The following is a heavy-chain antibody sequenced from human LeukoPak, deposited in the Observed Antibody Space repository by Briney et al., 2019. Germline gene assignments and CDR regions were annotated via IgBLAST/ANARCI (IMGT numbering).Heavy chain of an antibody. J-gene: IGHJ4*02. Sequence: GGSLRLSCAASGFTFSSSAMSWVRQAPGKGLEWVSAISNNGGYTYYADSVQGRFTISRDNSKSTLCLQMNSLRAEDTAVYYWAKQLGYLSDWYFYFPYWGQGTLGTVS. CDR2: ISNNGGYT. CDR3: AKQLGYLSDWYFYFPY. V-gene: IGHV3-23*01. CDR1: GFTFSSSA. D-gene: IGHD2-21*01.